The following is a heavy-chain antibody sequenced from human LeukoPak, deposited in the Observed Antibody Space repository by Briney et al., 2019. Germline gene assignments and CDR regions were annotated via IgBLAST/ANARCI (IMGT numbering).Heavy chain of an antibody. D-gene: IGHD4-17*01. V-gene: IGHV3-48*03. CDR1: GFTFSSYE. J-gene: IGHJ4*02. CDR2: ISSSGSTI. Sequence: SGGSLRLSCAASGFTFSSYEMNWVRQAPGKGLEWVSYISSSGSTIYYADSVKGRFTISRDNAKNSLYLQMNSLRAEDTAVYYCARVYGDYFLLFDYWGQGTLVTVSS. CDR3: ARVYGDYFLLFDY.